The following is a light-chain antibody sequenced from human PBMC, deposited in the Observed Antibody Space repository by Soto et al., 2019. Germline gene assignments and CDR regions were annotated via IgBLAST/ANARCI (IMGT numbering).Light chain of an antibody. CDR3: QQYGSSYT. V-gene: IGKV3-20*01. J-gene: IGKJ2*01. Sequence: EIVLTQSPGTLSLSPGERATLSCRASQSVSSSYLAWYQHKPGQAPRLLIYGASSRATGIPDRFSGSGSGKDFTLTISRLEPEDFAVYFCQQYGSSYTFGQGTKLEIK. CDR1: QSVSSSY. CDR2: GAS.